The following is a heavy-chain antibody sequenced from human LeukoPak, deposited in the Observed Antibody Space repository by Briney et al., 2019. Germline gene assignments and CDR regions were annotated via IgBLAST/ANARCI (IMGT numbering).Heavy chain of an antibody. CDR1: GYTFTSYG. Sequence: ASVKVSCKASGYTFTSYGISWVRQAPGQGLEWMGWISAYNGNTSYAQKVQGRVTMTTDTSTSTAYMELRSLRSDDTAVYYCARESGIRDYYYYYYMDVWGKGTTVTISS. J-gene: IGHJ6*03. V-gene: IGHV1-18*01. CDR3: ARESGIRDYYYYYYMDV. CDR2: ISAYNGNT. D-gene: IGHD1-1*01.